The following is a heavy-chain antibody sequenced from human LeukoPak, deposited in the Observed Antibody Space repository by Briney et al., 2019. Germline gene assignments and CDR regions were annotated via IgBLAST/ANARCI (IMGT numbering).Heavy chain of an antibody. CDR1: GGSISSSSYY. D-gene: IGHD6-19*01. Sequence: SETLSLTCTVSGGSISSSSYYWGWIRQPPGKGLEWIGSIYYSGSTYYNPSLKSRVTIFVDTSKNQFSLKLSSVTAADTAVYYCARHWSSGWYNDAFDIWGQGTMVTVSS. V-gene: IGHV4-39*01. CDR2: IYYSGST. J-gene: IGHJ3*02. CDR3: ARHWSSGWYNDAFDI.